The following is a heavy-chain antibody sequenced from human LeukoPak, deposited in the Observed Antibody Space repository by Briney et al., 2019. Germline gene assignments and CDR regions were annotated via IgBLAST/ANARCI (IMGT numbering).Heavy chain of an antibody. Sequence: SETLSLTCTVSGGSISSGSYYWSWIRQPAGKGLEWIGRIYTSGSTNYNPSLKSRVTISVDTSKNQFSLKLSFVTAADTAVYYCARITTIGAFGAFDIWGQGTMVTVSS. CDR1: GGSISSGSYY. V-gene: IGHV4-61*02. J-gene: IGHJ3*02. CDR2: IYTSGST. CDR3: ARITTIGAFGAFDI. D-gene: IGHD1-14*01.